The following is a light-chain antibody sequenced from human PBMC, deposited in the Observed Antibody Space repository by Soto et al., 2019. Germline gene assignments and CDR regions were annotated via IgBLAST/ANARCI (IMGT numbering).Light chain of an antibody. Sequence: DIQMTQSPSSLSASVGDRVTITCRASQRISSYLNWYQQKPGKAPKFLIYDASTLQSGVPSRFSGGGSGTDFTLTISSLQPEDFATYYCQQRYSTPWTFGQGTKVDIK. CDR3: QQRYSTPWT. CDR1: QRISSY. V-gene: IGKV1-39*01. J-gene: IGKJ1*01. CDR2: DAS.